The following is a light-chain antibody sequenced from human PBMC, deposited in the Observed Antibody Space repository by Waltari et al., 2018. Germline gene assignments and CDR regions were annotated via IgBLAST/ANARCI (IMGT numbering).Light chain of an antibody. J-gene: IGKJ2*01. Sequence: DIQMTQSPSSLSASVGDRVTITCRASQSISSYLNWYQQKPGKAPKLLIYAASSLQSGVPSRFSGSGSGTDFTLTISSLQPDDFATYYCQQYNIYTTFGQGTKLEIK. CDR3: QQYNIYTT. CDR2: AAS. CDR1: QSISSY. V-gene: IGKV1-39*01.